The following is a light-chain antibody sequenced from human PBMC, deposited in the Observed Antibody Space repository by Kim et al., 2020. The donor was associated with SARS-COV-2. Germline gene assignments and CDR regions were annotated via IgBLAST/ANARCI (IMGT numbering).Light chain of an antibody. Sequence: LGQTVRITCQGDSLRSYYASWYQQKPGQAPVLVLYGKNNRPSGIPDRFSGSSSGNTASLTITGAQAEDEADYYCNSRDSSGNHVVFGGGTKLTVL. CDR2: GKN. V-gene: IGLV3-19*01. CDR3: NSRDSSGNHVV. J-gene: IGLJ2*01. CDR1: SLRSYY.